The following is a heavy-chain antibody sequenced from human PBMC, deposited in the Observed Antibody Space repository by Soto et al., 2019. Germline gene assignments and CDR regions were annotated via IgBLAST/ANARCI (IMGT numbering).Heavy chain of an antibody. V-gene: IGHV4-59*01. CDR1: GGSISSYY. CDR2: IYYSGST. CDR3: ARDRGSPSNWFDP. Sequence: PSETLSLTCTVSGGSISSYYWSWIRQPPGKGLEWIGYIYYSGSTNYNPSLKSRVTISVDTSKNQFSLKLSSVTAADTAVYYCARDRGSPSNWFDPWGQGTLVTVSS. D-gene: IGHD6-6*01. J-gene: IGHJ5*02.